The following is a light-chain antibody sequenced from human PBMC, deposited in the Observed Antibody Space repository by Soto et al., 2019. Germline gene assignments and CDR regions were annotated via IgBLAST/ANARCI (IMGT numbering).Light chain of an antibody. CDR3: QKHNSALLT. Sequence: DIEMTQSPSSLSASVGDRVTISCRASQGISNYLAWYQQKPGQVPKLLICAASHLESGVPTRFSGSRSGTDFTLTISSLQPEDFAVYYCQKHNSALLTFGGGTKVEIK. CDR2: AAS. J-gene: IGKJ4*01. CDR1: QGISNY. V-gene: IGKV1-27*01.